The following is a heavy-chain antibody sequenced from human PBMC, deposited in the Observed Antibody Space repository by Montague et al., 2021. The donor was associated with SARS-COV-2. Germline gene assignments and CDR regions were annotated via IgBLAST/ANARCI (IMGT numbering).Heavy chain of an antibody. CDR3: AGRYRWAMEV. CDR2: IHFTGTT. V-gene: IGHV4-39*07. D-gene: IGHD5-12*01. CDR1: DASISTSNY. J-gene: IGHJ4*03. Sequence: SETLSLTCSASDASISTSNYWGWLRQTPGKGLEWIASIHFTGTTYYKPSLKSRVTISVDTSKNQFSLKLSSVTAADTAVYYCAGRYRWAMEVWGQGTLVTVSS.